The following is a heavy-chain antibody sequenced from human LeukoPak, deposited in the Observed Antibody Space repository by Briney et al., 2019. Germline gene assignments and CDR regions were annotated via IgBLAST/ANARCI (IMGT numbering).Heavy chain of an antibody. CDR3: ARSRQASGLLSS. Sequence: SETLSLTCTVSGGAISSGGYSWNWIRQSPGKGLEWIGCIYDRGPAYYNPSLKSRFTISVDRPKNQFFLNVTSLTAADTAVYYCARSRQASGLLSSWGQGTPVVVSS. D-gene: IGHD3-10*01. CDR1: GGAISSGGYS. J-gene: IGHJ5*02. CDR2: IYDRGPA. V-gene: IGHV4-30-2*06.